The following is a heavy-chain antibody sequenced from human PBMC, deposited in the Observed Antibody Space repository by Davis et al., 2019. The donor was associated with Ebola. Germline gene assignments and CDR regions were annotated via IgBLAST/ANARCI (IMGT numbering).Heavy chain of an antibody. V-gene: IGHV4-34*01. CDR1: GGSFSSYY. D-gene: IGHD3-3*01. CDR2: IYYSGST. Sequence: SETLSLTCAVYGGSFSSYYWGWIRQPPGKGLEWIGSIYYSGSTYYNPSLKSRVTISVDTSKNQFSLKLSSVTAADTAVYYCARVSYYDFWSGYPNYYGMDVWGQGTTVTVSS. CDR3: ARVSYYDFWSGYPNYYGMDV. J-gene: IGHJ6*02.